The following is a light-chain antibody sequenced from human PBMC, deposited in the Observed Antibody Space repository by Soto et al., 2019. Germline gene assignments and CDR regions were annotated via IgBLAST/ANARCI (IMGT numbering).Light chain of an antibody. V-gene: IGLV2-23*03. Sequence: QSALTQPASVSGSPGQSITIAWTVTSSDVGSYNLVSWYQQHPGKAPKLMIYEGSKRPSGVSNRFSGSKSGNTASLTISGLQAEDEADYYCCSYAGSSTFVVFGGGTKLTVL. CDR1: SSDVGSYNL. J-gene: IGLJ2*01. CDR2: EGS. CDR3: CSYAGSSTFVV.